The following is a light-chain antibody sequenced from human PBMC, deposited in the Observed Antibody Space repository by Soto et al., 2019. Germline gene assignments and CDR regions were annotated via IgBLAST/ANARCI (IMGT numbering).Light chain of an antibody. CDR3: QQLNSYPLT. CDR2: GAS. V-gene: IGKV3D-15*01. J-gene: IGKJ4*01. CDR1: QSVSSN. Sequence: IVITQSPASLCVSPGERATLSRRASQSVSSNLAWYQQKPGQAPRLLIYGASSRATGIPDRFSGSGSGTEFTLTISSLQPEDFATYYCQQLNSYPLTFGGGTKGDIK.